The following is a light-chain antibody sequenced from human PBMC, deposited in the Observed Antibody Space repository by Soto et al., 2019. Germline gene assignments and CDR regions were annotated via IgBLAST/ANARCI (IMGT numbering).Light chain of an antibody. CDR3: QQYARPPFA. J-gene: IGKJ2*01. CDR1: QRISNRS. CDR2: DAS. Sequence: EIVVTQSPGTLSLSPGERATLSCRASQRISNRSLAWYQQKPGQAPRLLLYDASSRATGIPYRVSGSGSGTDFTLTISRLEPEDCAVYYCQQYARPPFAFGQGNQVESK. V-gene: IGKV3-20*01.